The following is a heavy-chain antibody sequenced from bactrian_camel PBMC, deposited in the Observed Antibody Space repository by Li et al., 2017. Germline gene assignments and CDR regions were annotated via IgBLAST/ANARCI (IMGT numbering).Heavy chain of an antibody. D-gene: IGHD2*01. CDR3: AAGHPKYEYRVLSSSDYTY. V-gene: IGHV3S53*01. CDR1: GYIDNPCA. CDR2: VDIDNST. Sequence: HVQLVESGGGSVQAGESLRLSCTASGYIDNPCAMGWFRQTPGKEREGVAAVDIDNSTVYAKSLKGRFTVSLNNAQNQLDLQMNNLKPEDTAVYYCAAGHPKYEYRVLSSSDYTYWGQGTQVTVS. J-gene: IGHJ4*01.